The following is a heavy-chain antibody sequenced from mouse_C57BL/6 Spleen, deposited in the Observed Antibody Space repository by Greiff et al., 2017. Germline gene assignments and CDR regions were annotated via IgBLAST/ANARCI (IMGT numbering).Heavy chain of an antibody. CDR1: GFTFSSYA. CDR3: ARGAGITTSPAMDY. D-gene: IGHD2-4*01. Sequence: EVQGVESGGGLVKPGGSLKLSCAASGFTFSSYAMSWVRQTPEKRLEWVATISDGGSYTYYPDNVKGRFTISRDNAKNNLYLQMSHLKSEDTAMYYCARGAGITTSPAMDYWGQGTSVTVSS. CDR2: ISDGGSYT. J-gene: IGHJ4*01. V-gene: IGHV5-4*01.